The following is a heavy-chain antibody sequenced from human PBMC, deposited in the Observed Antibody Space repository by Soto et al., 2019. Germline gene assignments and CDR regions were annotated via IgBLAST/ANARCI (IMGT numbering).Heavy chain of an antibody. J-gene: IGHJ6*02. CDR2: ISYDGSNK. CDR3: ARERIYGMDV. CDR1: GFTFSSYA. V-gene: IGHV3-30-3*01. Sequence: GGSLRLSCAASGFTFSSYAMHWVRQAPGKGLEWVAVISYDGSNKYYADSVKGRFTISRDNSKNTLYLQMNSLRAEDTAVYYCARERIYGMDVWGQGTTVTVSS.